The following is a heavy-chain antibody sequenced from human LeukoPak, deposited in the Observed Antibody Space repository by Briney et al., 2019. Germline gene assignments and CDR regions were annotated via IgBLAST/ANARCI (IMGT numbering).Heavy chain of an antibody. V-gene: IGHV3-21*01. CDR1: GFTFSSYS. Sequence: GGSLRLSCAASGFTFSSYSMNWVRQAPGKGLEWVSSITSSSNYIYYADSVKGRFTISRDNAKNSLYLQMNSLRGEDTAVYYCARTQLDLDGFDIWGQGTTVTVSS. CDR3: ARTQLDLDGFDI. J-gene: IGHJ3*02. D-gene: IGHD1-1*01. CDR2: ITSSSNYI.